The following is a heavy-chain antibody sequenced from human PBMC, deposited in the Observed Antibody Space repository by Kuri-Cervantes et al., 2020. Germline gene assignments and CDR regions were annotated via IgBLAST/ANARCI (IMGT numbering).Heavy chain of an antibody. CDR1: GYTFTSYG. J-gene: IGHJ5*02. Sequence: ASVKVSCKASGYTFTSYGISWVRQAPGQGLEWMGWISAYNGNTNYAQKLQGRVTMTTDTSTSTAYMELSRLRSDDTAVYYCARGVPDIVVVPAAMRDRLNWFDPWGQGTLVTVSS. D-gene: IGHD2-2*01. CDR2: ISAYNGNT. V-gene: IGHV1-18*01. CDR3: ARGVPDIVVVPAAMRDRLNWFDP.